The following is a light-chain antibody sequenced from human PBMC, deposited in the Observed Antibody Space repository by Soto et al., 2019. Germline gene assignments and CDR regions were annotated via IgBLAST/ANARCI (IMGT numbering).Light chain of an antibody. CDR1: QSVSSK. J-gene: IGKJ4*01. V-gene: IGKV3-15*01. CDR2: GAS. CDR3: QQRTDWPLT. Sequence: EIVMTQSPATLSVSPGERATLSCRASQSVSSKLAWYQQKPGQAPRLLIYGASTRATGIPARFSGSGSGTEFTLTISSLQSEDFAVYFCQQRTDWPLTFGGGTKVDIK.